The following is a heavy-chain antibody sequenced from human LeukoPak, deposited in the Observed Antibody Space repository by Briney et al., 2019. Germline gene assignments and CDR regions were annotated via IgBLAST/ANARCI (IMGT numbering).Heavy chain of an antibody. Sequence: SQTLSLTCTVSGGSISSGDYYWSWIRQPPGKGLEWIGYIYYSGSTYYNPSLKSRVTISVGTSKNQFSLKLGSVTAADTAVYYCARGPYSSSLEDYWGQGTLVTVSS. D-gene: IGHD6-13*01. J-gene: IGHJ4*02. CDR3: ARGPYSSSLEDY. V-gene: IGHV4-30-4*01. CDR1: GGSISSGDYY. CDR2: IYYSGST.